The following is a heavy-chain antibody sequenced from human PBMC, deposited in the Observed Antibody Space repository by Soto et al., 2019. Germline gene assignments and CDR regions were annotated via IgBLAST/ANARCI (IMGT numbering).Heavy chain of an antibody. Sequence: GASVKVSCKVSGYTLTELSMHWVRQAPGKGLEWMGGLDPEDGETIYAQKFQGRVTMTEDTSTDTAYMELSSLRSEDTAVYYCATCETGCSGGSCYDYWGQGTLVTVSS. CDR2: LDPEDGET. D-gene: IGHD2-15*01. V-gene: IGHV1-24*01. J-gene: IGHJ4*02. CDR1: GYTLTELS. CDR3: ATCETGCSGGSCYDY.